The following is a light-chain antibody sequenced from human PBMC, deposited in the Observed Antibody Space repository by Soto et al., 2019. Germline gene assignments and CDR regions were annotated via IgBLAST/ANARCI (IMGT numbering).Light chain of an antibody. V-gene: IGKV3-20*01. CDR2: GAS. J-gene: IGKJ4*01. Sequence: EIVLTQSPGTMSLSPGERATLSCRASQSVSSSNLAWYQQKPGQAPRLLIYGASSRATGIPDRFSGSGSRTDFTLTISRLEPEDFAVYYCQQYGSSLLTFGGGTKVEIK. CDR3: QQYGSSLLT. CDR1: QSVSSSN.